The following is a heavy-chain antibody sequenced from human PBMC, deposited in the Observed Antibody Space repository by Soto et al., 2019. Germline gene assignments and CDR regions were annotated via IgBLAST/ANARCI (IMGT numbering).Heavy chain of an antibody. CDR1: GYTFTGYY. J-gene: IGHJ4*02. V-gene: IGHV1-2*04. Sequence: ASVKVSCKASGYTFTGYYMHWVRQAPGQGLKWMGWINPNSGGTNYAQKFQGWVTMTRDTSISTAYMELSRLRSDDTAVYYCARERRLHLGTNFDYWGQGTLVTVSS. D-gene: IGHD5-12*01. CDR2: INPNSGGT. CDR3: ARERRLHLGTNFDY.